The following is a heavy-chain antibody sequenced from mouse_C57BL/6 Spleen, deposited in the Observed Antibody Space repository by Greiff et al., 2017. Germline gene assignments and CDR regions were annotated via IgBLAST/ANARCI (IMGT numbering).Heavy chain of an antibody. V-gene: IGHV1-18*01. Sequence: VQLQQSGPELVKPGASVKIPCKASGYTFTDYNMAWVKQSHGKSLEWIGDIYPNNGGTIYNQKFKGKATLTVDKSSSTAYMELRSLTSEDTAVXYWARRTTVVATRNYWYFDVWGTGTTVTVSS. J-gene: IGHJ1*03. D-gene: IGHD1-1*01. CDR3: ARRTTVVATRNYWYFDV. CDR1: GYTFTDYN. CDR2: IYPNNGGT.